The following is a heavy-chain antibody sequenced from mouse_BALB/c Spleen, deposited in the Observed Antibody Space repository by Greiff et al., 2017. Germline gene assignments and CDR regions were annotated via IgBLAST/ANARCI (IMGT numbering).Heavy chain of an antibody. J-gene: IGHJ4*01. Sequence: VQLQESGPELVKPGASVKIPCKASGYTFTDYNMDWVKQSHGKSLEWIGDINPNNGGTIYNQKFKGKATLTVDKSSSTAYMELRSLTSEDTAVYYCARRVYGNYVMDYWGQGTSVTVSS. CDR1: GYTFTDYN. CDR2: INPNNGGT. CDR3: ARRVYGNYVMDY. V-gene: IGHV1-18*01. D-gene: IGHD2-1*01.